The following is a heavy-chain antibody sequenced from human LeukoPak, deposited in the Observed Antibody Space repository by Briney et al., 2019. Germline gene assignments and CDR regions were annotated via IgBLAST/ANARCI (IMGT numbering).Heavy chain of an antibody. J-gene: IGHJ3*02. CDR1: GGSFSGYY. D-gene: IGHD6-19*01. V-gene: IGHV4-34*01. Sequence: SEILSLTCAVYGGSFSGYYWSWIRQPPGKGLEWIGEINHSGSTNYNPSLKSRVTISVDTSKDQFSLKLSSVTAADTAVYYCARQIAVAGTGIAAFGIWGQGTMVTVSS. CDR3: ARQIAVAGTGIAAFGI. CDR2: INHSGST.